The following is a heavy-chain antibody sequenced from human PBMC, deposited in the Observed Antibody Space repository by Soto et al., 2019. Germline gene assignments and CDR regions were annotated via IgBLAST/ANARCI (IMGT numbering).Heavy chain of an antibody. CDR3: ARRGESGSWSSDYYFYMDV. Sequence: QVQLVQSGAEVKKPGSSVKVSCKASGGTFSSYAISWVRQAPGQGLEWMAGMIPVFGSTHYTKKFQGRVTVTADESTSTAYLEVSSLGSEDTAVYYCARRGESGSWSSDYYFYMDVWGQGTTVIVSS. D-gene: IGHD6-13*01. V-gene: IGHV1-69*01. J-gene: IGHJ6*02. CDR1: GGTFSSYA. CDR2: MIPVFGST.